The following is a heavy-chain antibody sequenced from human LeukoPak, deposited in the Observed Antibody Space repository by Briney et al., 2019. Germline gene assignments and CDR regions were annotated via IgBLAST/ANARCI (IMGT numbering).Heavy chain of an antibody. CDR3: ARDATTVTPYWYFDL. J-gene: IGHJ2*01. CDR2: IYHSGST. CDR1: GGSISSSNW. D-gene: IGHD4-17*01. V-gene: IGHV4-4*02. Sequence: SRTLSLTCAVSGGSISSSNWWSWVRQPPGKGLEWIGEIYHSGSTNYNPSLKSRVTISVDKSKNQSSLKLSSVTAADTAVYYCARDATTVTPYWYFDLWGRGTLVTVSS.